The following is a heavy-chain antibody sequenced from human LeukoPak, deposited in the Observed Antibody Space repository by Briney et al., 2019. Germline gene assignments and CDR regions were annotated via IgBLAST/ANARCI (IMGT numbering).Heavy chain of an antibody. V-gene: IGHV1-2*02. J-gene: IGHJ4*02. D-gene: IGHD3-16*02. Sequence: ASVKVSCKTSGYTFTGYHMHWVRQAPGQGLEWMGWINPSSGGTDYAQKFQGRVAMTRDTSISTVYMELSRLRSDDTAVYYCARDRSRYFDYWGQGTLVTVSS. CDR2: INPSSGGT. CDR3: ARDRSRYFDY. CDR1: GYTFTGYH.